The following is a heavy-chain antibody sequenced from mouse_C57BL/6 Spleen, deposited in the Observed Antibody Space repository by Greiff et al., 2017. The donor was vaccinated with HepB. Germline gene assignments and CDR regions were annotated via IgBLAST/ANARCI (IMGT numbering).Heavy chain of an antibody. CDR3: ARTPGSLDY. D-gene: IGHD1-1*01. Sequence: EVKLMESGPELVKPGASVKISCKASGYTFTDYYMNWVKQSHGKSLEWIGDINPNNGGTSYNQKFKGKATLTVDKSSSTAYMELRSLTSEDSAVYYCARTPGSLDYWGQGTTLTVSS. J-gene: IGHJ2*01. V-gene: IGHV1-26*01. CDR2: INPNNGGT. CDR1: GYTFTDYY.